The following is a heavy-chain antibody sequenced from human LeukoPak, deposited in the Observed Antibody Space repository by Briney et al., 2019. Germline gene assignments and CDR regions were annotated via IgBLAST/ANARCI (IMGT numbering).Heavy chain of an antibody. D-gene: IGHD3-16*01. J-gene: IGHJ4*02. V-gene: IGHV4-39*01. CDR1: GGSISSSSYY. Sequence: SETLSLTFTVSGGSISSSSYYWGWIRQPPGKGLEWIGSIYYSGSTYYNPSLKSRVTISVDTSKNQFSLKLSSVTAADTAVYYCARDSPYIDYWGQGTLVTVSS. CDR2: IYYSGST. CDR3: ARDSPYIDY.